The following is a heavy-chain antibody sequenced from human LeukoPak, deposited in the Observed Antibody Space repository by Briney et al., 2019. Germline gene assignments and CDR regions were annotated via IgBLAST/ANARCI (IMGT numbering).Heavy chain of an antibody. Sequence: SETLSLTCTVSGGSISSYYWSWIRQPPGEGLEWIGYIYYSGSTNYNPSLKSRVTISVDTSKNQFSLKLSSVTAADTAVYYCARVLVRGVITYFDYWGQGTLVTVSS. CDR3: ARVLVRGVITYFDY. CDR2: IYYSGST. J-gene: IGHJ4*02. V-gene: IGHV4-59*01. D-gene: IGHD3-10*01. CDR1: GGSISSYY.